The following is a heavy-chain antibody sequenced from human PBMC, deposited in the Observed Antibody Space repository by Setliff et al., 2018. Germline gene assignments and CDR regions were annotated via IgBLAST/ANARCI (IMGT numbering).Heavy chain of an antibody. V-gene: IGHV1-2*04. J-gene: IGHJ4*02. CDR1: GYTFTGNY. Sequence: GASVKVSCKASGYTFTGNYMHWVRQAPGQGLEWMGWINPNSGGTNYAQKFQGWVTMTRDTSISTAYMELSRLRSDDTAVYYCARRRYYYDSSGYRWGGFYFDYWGQGTLVTV. CDR3: ARRRYYYDSSGYRWGGFYFDY. D-gene: IGHD3-22*01. CDR2: INPNSGGT.